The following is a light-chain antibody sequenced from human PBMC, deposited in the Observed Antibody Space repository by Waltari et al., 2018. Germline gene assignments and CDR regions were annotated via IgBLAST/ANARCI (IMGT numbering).Light chain of an antibody. CDR1: QSISTW. CDR2: RSS. Sequence: DIQMTQSPSTLSASVGDRVTITCRASQSISTWVAWYQQKPGKAPRLLIFRSSNLENGVPGRFSGSGSGTEFTLTISSLEPDDFATYYCQHYNNYWTFGQGTKVEIK. CDR3: QHYNNYWT. V-gene: IGKV1-5*03. J-gene: IGKJ1*01.